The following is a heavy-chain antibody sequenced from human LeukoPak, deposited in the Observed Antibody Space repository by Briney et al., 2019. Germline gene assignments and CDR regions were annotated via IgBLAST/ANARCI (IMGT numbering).Heavy chain of an antibody. D-gene: IGHD6-19*01. J-gene: IGHJ6*03. CDR3: ARGLISVAGDYYYYYMDV. CDR1: GYTFTSYG. V-gene: IGHV1-18*01. Sequence: GASVKVSCKASGYTFTSYGISWVRQAPGQGLEWMGWISAYNGNTNYAQKLQGRVTMTTDTSTSTAYMELSSLRSEDTAVYYCARGLISVAGDYYYYYMDVWGKGTTVTISS. CDR2: ISAYNGNT.